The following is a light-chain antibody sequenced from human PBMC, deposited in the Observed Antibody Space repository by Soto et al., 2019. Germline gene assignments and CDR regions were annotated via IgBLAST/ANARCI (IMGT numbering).Light chain of an antibody. V-gene: IGKV3-11*01. J-gene: IGKJ1*01. CDR1: QSVSLS. CDR3: QQRTTWPPWT. CDR2: DAS. Sequence: EIVLTQSQATLSVSPGERSTLSCRASQSVSLSLAWYQQKPGQAPRLXXYDASNRASGIPARFSGTGSGTDFTLTITCLEPEDFSVYYGQQRTTWPPWTFGQGTKVEIK.